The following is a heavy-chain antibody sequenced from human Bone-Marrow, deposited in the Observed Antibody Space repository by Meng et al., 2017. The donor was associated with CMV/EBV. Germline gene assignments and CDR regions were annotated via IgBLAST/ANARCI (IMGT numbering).Heavy chain of an antibody. CDR2: IYYSGST. V-gene: IGHV4-59*12. CDR1: GGSISSYY. Sequence: GSLRLSCTVSGGSISSYYWSWIRQPPGKGLEWIGYIYYSGSTNYNPSLKSRVTISVDTSKNQFSLKLSSVTAADTAVYYCARDPQGYGMDVWGQGTTVTVSS. CDR3: ARDPQGYGMDV. J-gene: IGHJ6*02.